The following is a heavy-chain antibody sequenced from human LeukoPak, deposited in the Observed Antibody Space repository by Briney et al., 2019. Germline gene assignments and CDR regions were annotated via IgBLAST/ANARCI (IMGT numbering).Heavy chain of an antibody. CDR1: GFTFSSYE. CDR3: ARDPGSLYYYYMDV. Sequence: GGSLRLSCAASGFTFSSYEMNWVRQAPGKGLEWVSYISSSGSTIYYADSVKGRFTISRDNAKNSLYLQMNSLRAEDTAVYYCARDPGSLYYYYMDVWGKGTTVTISS. D-gene: IGHD1-26*01. J-gene: IGHJ6*03. V-gene: IGHV3-48*03. CDR2: ISSSGSTI.